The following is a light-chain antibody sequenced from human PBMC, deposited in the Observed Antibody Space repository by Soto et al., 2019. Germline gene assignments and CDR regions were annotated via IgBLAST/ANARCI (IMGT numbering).Light chain of an antibody. J-gene: IGLJ1*01. CDR1: SSDVGGYNY. CDR2: EVS. Sequence: QPVLTQPASGSGSPGQSITISCTGTSSDVGGYNYVSWYQQHPGKAPKLMIYEVSNRPSGVSNRFSGSKSGNTASLTISGLQAEDEADYYCSSYTSSSTYVFGTGTKVTVL. V-gene: IGLV2-14*01. CDR3: SSYTSSSTYV.